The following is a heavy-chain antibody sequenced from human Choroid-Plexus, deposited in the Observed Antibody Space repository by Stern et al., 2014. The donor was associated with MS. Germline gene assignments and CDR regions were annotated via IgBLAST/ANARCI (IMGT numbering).Heavy chain of an antibody. CDR3: AKARQYLTYVFDH. D-gene: IGHD2/OR15-2a*01. J-gene: IGHJ5*02. CDR1: GFTFGSCA. V-gene: IGHV3-30*18. CDR2: VSYDGSNK. Sequence: VQLVQSGGGVVQPGRPLRLSCVASGFTFGSCAMHWVRQAPGKGLEGVAGVSYDGSNKYYADSVKGRFTISRDNSQNTLYMQMSSLRPEDTAVYYCAKARQYLTYVFDHWGQGSLVTVSS.